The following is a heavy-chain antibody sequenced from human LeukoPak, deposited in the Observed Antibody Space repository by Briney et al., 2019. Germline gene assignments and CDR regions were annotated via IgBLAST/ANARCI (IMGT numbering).Heavy chain of an antibody. CDR2: IKQAGSEK. J-gene: IGHJ6*03. CDR1: GFTFSSYW. CDR3: ARLIWFGELSEYYYYMDV. D-gene: IGHD3-10*01. V-gene: IGHV3-7*01. Sequence: GRSLRLSCAASGFTFSSYWMSWVRQAPGKGREWVANIKQAGSEKYYVDSVKGRFTISRDNAKNSVYLQMNSLRAEDTAVYYCARLIWFGELSEYYYYMDVWGKGTTVTVSS.